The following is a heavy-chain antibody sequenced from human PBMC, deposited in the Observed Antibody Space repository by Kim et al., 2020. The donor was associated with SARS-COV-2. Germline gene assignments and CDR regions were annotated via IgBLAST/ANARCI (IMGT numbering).Heavy chain of an antibody. J-gene: IGHJ2*01. D-gene: IGHD3-16*01. CDR3: ACRWSYTSGWGGHYCDL. CDR2: MNHSGSR. V-gene: IGHV4-34*01. Sequence: SETLSLTCAVSGGSFSGHYCIWIRQYPGKGLEGVGDMNHSGSRNYNPSLTSRVTITVATSKNKISLSLTPVTVAAAAPYVCACRWSYTSGWGGHYCDLWG. CDR1: GGSFSGHY.